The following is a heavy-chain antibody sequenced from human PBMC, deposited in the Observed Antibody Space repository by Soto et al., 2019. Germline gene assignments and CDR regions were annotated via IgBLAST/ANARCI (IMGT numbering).Heavy chain of an antibody. D-gene: IGHD2-15*01. CDR1: GFTFSNNG. V-gene: IGHV3-30*03. J-gene: IGHJ4*02. Sequence: QVQLVESGGGVVQPGRSLRLSCVASGFTFSNNGIHWVRQAPGKGLEWVAVISSDGSKKYSADSVKGRFTISRHNSKNPLYLQMNSLSAEDTAVSYCAMDLYGGSSRFDYWGQGTVVTVSS. CDR3: AMDLYGGSSRFDY. CDR2: ISSDGSKK.